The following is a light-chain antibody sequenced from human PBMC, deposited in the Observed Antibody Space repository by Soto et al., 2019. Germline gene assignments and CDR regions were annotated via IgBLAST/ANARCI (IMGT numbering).Light chain of an antibody. J-gene: IGLJ1*01. CDR3: SSHGGDNNFYV. V-gene: IGLV2-8*01. Sequence: QSVLTLPPSASGSPGQSVTISCTGTSSDIGAYNYVSWYQQHPGKVPKLMIYEVSERPSGVPDRFSASKSGNTASLTVSGLQAEDEADYYCSSHGGDNNFYVLGTGNKVTVL. CDR2: EVS. CDR1: SSDIGAYNY.